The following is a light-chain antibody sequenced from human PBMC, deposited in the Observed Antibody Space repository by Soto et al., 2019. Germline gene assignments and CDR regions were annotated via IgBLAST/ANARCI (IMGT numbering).Light chain of an antibody. CDR1: QGVSAY. J-gene: IGKJ2*01. CDR2: AAS. V-gene: IGKV1-39*01. CDR3: QQFGGSPLYT. Sequence: DIQMTQSPSSLSASVGDRVTITCRASQGVSAYLLWYQQRQGTAPKLLIYAASNLLSGVPSRFSGSGSGTDFTLTISRLEPEDFAVYYCQQFGGSPLYTFGQGTKLEI.